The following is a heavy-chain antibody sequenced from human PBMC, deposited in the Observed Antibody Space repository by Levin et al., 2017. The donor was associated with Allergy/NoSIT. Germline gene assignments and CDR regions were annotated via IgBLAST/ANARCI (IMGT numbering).Heavy chain of an antibody. CDR1: GGSISSSNW. D-gene: IGHD6-6*01. CDR2: IYHSGST. J-gene: IGHJ1*01. CDR3: AREGRRVFSSSREYFQH. V-gene: IGHV4-4*02. Sequence: PSETLSLTCAVSGGSISSSNWWSWVRQPPGKGLEWIGEIYHSGSTNYNPSLKSRVTISVDKSKNQFSLKLSSVTAADTAVYYCAREGRRVFSSSREYFQHWGQGTLVTVSS.